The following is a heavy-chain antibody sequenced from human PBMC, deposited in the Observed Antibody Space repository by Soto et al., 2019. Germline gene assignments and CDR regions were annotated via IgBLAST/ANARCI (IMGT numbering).Heavy chain of an antibody. V-gene: IGHV3-64*01. D-gene: IGHD2-8*01. Sequence: GGSLKLSWAASGFTFSSYAMHWVRQAPGKGLEYVSAISSNGGSTYYANSVKGRFTISRDNSKNTLYLQMGSLRAEDMAVYYCARQRRAVSSYYFDYWGQGT. J-gene: IGHJ4*02. CDR2: ISSNGGST. CDR3: ARQRRAVSSYYFDY. CDR1: GFTFSSYA.